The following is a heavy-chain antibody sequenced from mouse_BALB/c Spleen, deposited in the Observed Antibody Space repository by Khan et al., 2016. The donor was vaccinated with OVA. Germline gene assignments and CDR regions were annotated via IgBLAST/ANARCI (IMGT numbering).Heavy chain of an antibody. V-gene: IGHV1-7*01. CDR2: INPSTAYT. Sequence: QVQLKESGAELAKPGASVKMSCKASGYTFINYWILWVKQRPGQGLEWLGYINPSTAYTEYNQNFKDKATLTADKSSRTAYMQLSSLTSEDSAVYYCARRGLRWDFDYWGQGTTLTVSS. CDR3: ARRGLRWDFDY. J-gene: IGHJ2*01. CDR1: GYTFINYW. D-gene: IGHD1-1*01.